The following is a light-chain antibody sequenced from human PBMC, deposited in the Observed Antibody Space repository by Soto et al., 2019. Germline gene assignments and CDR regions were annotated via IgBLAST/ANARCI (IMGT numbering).Light chain of an antibody. V-gene: IGLV2-23*03. J-gene: IGLJ2*01. CDR2: EGS. Sequence: QSVLTQPASVSGSPGQSITISCTGTSSDVGSYNLVSWYQQHPGKAPKLMIYEGSKRPSGVSNRFSGSKSGNTASLTISGLQVEDEADYYCCSYAGSSTFVFGGGTKLTVL. CDR3: CSYAGSSTFV. CDR1: SSDVGSYNL.